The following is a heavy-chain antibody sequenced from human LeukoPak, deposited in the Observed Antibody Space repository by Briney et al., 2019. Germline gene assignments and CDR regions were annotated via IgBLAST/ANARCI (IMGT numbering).Heavy chain of an antibody. V-gene: IGHV1-2*02. J-gene: IGHJ4*02. CDR1: GYTFTGYY. D-gene: IGHD6-6*01. CDR3: AREAPSIAARRSEYYFDY. Sequence: ASVKVSCKASGYTFTGYYMHWVRQAPGQGLEWMGWINPNSGGTNYAQKFQGRVTMTRDTPISTAYMELSRLRSDDTAVYYCAREAPSIAARRSEYYFDYWGQGTLVTVSS. CDR2: INPNSGGT.